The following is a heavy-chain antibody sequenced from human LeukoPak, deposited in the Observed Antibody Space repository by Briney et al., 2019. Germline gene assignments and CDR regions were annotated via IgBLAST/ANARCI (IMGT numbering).Heavy chain of an antibody. CDR1: GGTFSSYA. CDR2: IIPIFGTA. Sequence: SVKVSCKASGGTFSSYAISWVRQAPGQGLEWMGGIIPIFGTANYAQKFQGRVTITADEFTSTAYMELSSLRSEDTAVYYCARDPSAYCSSTSCYKVNWFDPWGQGTLVTVSS. CDR3: ARDPSAYCSSTSCYKVNWFDP. J-gene: IGHJ5*02. D-gene: IGHD2-2*02. V-gene: IGHV1-69*13.